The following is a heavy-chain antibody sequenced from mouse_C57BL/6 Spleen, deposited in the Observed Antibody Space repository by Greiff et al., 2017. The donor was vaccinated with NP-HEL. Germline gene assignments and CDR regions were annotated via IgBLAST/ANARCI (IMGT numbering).Heavy chain of an antibody. CDR2: IYPGSGST. J-gene: IGHJ4*01. CDR3: ARWGYYYAMDY. V-gene: IGHV1-55*01. CDR1: GYTFTSYW. D-gene: IGHD2-2*01. Sequence: QVQLQQPGAELVKPGASVKMSCKASGYTFTSYWITWVKQRPGQGLEWIGDIYPGSGSTNYNEKFKSKATLIVDTSASTAYMQLSSLTSEDSAVYYCARWGYYYAMDYWGQGTSVTVSS.